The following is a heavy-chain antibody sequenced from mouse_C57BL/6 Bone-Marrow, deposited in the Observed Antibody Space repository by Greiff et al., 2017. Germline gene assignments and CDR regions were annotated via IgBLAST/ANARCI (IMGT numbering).Heavy chain of an antibody. Sequence: VQLQQSGAELVRPGASVKLSCTASGFNIKDDYMHWVKQRPEQGLEWIGWIDPENGDTEYASKFQGKATITADTSSNTAYLQLSSLTSEDTAVYYCTTFITTVVRFDYWGQGTTLTVSS. J-gene: IGHJ2*01. CDR3: TTFITTVVRFDY. V-gene: IGHV14-4*01. D-gene: IGHD1-1*01. CDR2: IDPENGDT. CDR1: GFNIKDDY.